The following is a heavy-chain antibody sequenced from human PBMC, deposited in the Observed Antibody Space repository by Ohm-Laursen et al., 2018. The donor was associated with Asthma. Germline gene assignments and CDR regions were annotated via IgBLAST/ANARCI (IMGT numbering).Heavy chain of an antibody. V-gene: IGHV4-34*08. D-gene: IGHD1-26*01. CDR3: VASRQSAWGWDL. CDR2: ITHAGYA. CDR1: GDSFGAYY. J-gene: IGHJ4*02. Sequence: VTPSLTCAASGDSFGAYYFSWIRQLPGQGLEWIGEITHAGYANYNASLESRVTISVDTSKEQFSLIVNSVTHADTAVYFCVASRQSAWGWDLWGQGTLVTVSS.